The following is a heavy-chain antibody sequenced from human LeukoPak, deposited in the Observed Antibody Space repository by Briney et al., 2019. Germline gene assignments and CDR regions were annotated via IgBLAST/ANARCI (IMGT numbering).Heavy chain of an antibody. V-gene: IGHV1-69*10. J-gene: IGHJ4*02. CDR2: IIPILGMS. CDR1: RGTFISYA. Sequence: GCSVKVSCMSSRGTFISYAMSWVRQAPGQGVEWVGGIIPILGMSNYAQKFQGRVTFTADKSTSTAYMELSSLRSEDTALYYCARGRVVPAATPDFDYWGQGTLVSVSS. D-gene: IGHD2-2*01. CDR3: ARGRVVPAATPDFDY.